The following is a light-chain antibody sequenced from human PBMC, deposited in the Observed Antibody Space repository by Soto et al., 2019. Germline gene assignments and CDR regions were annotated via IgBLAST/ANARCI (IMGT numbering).Light chain of an antibody. V-gene: IGLV4-69*01. Sequence: QSVLTQSPSASASLGASVKLTCTLSSGHSSYAIAWHQQQPEKGPRYLMKLNGDGSHSKGDGIPDRFSGSSSGAERYLIISSLQSEDEADYYCQTWGTGIHVFGTGTKVTVL. CDR2: LNGDGSH. CDR3: QTWGTGIHV. CDR1: SGHSSYA. J-gene: IGLJ1*01.